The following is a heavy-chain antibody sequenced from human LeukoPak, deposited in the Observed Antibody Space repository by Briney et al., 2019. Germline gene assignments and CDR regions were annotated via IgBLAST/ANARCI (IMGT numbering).Heavy chain of an antibody. D-gene: IGHD6-13*01. CDR2: IYYSGST. V-gene: IGHV4-39*01. CDR3: ARVAAAGTWTDY. CDR1: GGSISSSSFY. J-gene: IGHJ4*02. Sequence: SETLSLTCTVSGGSISSSSFYWGWIRQPPGKGLEWIGSIYYSGSTYYNPSLKSRVTISVDTSKNQFSLKLSSVTAADTAVYYCARVAAAGTWTDYWGQGTLVTVSS.